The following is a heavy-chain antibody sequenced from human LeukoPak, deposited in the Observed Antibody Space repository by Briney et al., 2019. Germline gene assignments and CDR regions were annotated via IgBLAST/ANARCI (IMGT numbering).Heavy chain of an antibody. V-gene: IGHV4-31*03. Sequence: SSETLSLTCTVSGGSISSGGYYWSWIRQHPGKGLEWIGYIYYSESTYYNPSLKSRVTISVDTSKNQFSLKLSSVTAADTAVYYCARGESYDFWSGYHNWFDPWGQGTLVTVSS. CDR1: GGSISSGGYY. J-gene: IGHJ5*02. CDR3: ARGESYDFWSGYHNWFDP. CDR2: IYYSEST. D-gene: IGHD3-3*01.